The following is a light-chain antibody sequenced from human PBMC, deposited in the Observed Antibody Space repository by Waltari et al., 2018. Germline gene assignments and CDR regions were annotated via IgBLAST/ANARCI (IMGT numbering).Light chain of an antibody. CDR3: QKYVTLPAT. J-gene: IGKJ1*01. CDR2: DAS. Sequence: EIVLTQSPGTRFLSPGERATFSCRASQSVGKYLAWYQQKPGQAPRLLIYDASTRATGIPDRFSGSGSGTDFSLTISRLEPEDFAVYYCQKYVTLPATFGQGTKVEI. CDR1: QSVGKY. V-gene: IGKV3-20*01.